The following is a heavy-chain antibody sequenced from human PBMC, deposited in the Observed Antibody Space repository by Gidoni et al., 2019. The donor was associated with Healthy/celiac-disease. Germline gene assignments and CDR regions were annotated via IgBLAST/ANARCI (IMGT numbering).Heavy chain of an antibody. D-gene: IGHD6-19*01. CDR1: GGSFSGYY. Sequence: QVQLQQWGAGLLKPSETLSLTCAVYGGSFSGYYWSCIRQTPGKGLEWIGEINHSGSTNYNPSLKSRVTISVDTSKNQFSLKLSSVTAADTAVYYCARGRGYSSGRRWFDPWGQGTLVTVSS. V-gene: IGHV4-34*01. CDR3: ARGRGYSSGRRWFDP. J-gene: IGHJ5*02. CDR2: INHSGST.